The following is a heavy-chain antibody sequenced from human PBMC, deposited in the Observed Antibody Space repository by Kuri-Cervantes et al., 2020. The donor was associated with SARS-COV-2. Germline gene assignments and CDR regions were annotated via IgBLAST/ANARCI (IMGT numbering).Heavy chain of an antibody. D-gene: IGHD6-13*01. CDR1: GGTFSSYA. CDR3: ARGVLSSSSWTYYYYYYMDV. J-gene: IGHJ6*03. Sequence: SVKVSCKASGGTFSSYAISWVRQAPGQGLEWMGRIIPIFGTANYAQKFQGRVTITTDESTSTAYMELSSLRSEDTAVYYCARGVLSSSSWTYYYYYYMDVWGKGTTVTDSS. CDR2: IIPIFGTA. V-gene: IGHV1-69*05.